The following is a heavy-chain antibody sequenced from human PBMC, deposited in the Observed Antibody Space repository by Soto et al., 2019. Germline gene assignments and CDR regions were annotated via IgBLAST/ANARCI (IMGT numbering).Heavy chain of an antibody. V-gene: IGHV4-59*01. D-gene: IGHD2-15*01. CDR1: GGSISSSY. CDR2: IYDDGSA. Sequence: QVHLQESGPGLVKPSETLSLTCTVSGGSISSSYWSWIRQPPGKGLEWLAYIYDDGSANYNPSLKSRATISLDMSKNQFSLKLTSVTAADTAVYYCARDKYCSGGSCRKNWFDPWGQGTLVTVSS. CDR3: ARDKYCSGGSCRKNWFDP. J-gene: IGHJ5*02.